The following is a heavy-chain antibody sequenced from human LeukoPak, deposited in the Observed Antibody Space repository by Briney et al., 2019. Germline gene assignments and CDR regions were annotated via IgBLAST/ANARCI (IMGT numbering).Heavy chain of an antibody. CDR2: IFHSGST. CDR3: ARANYYDSSGYSRGAFDI. V-gene: IGHV4-38-2*02. J-gene: IGHJ3*02. D-gene: IGHD3-22*01. Sequence: SETLSLTCTVSGGSISSYYWSWIRQPPGKGLEWIGSIFHSGSTYYNPSLKSRVTISVDTSKKQFSLKLSSVTAADTAVYYCARANYYDSSGYSRGAFDIWGQGTMVTVSS. CDR1: GGSISSYY.